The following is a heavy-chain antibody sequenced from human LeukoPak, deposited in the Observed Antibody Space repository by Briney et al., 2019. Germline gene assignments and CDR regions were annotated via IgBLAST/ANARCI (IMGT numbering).Heavy chain of an antibody. J-gene: IGHJ4*02. CDR3: ARRAYSYGSYYSDY. V-gene: IGHV4-59*08. Sequence: KTSETLSLTCTVSGGSISSYYWSWIRQPPGKGLEWIGYIYYSGSTNYNPSLKSRVTISVDTSKNQFSLKLSSVTAADTAVYYCARRAYSYGSYYSDYWGQGTLVTVSS. CDR2: IYYSGST. CDR1: GGSISSYY. D-gene: IGHD5-18*01.